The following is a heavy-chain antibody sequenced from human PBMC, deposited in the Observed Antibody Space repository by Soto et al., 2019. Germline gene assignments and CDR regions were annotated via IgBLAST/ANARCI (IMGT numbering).Heavy chain of an antibody. CDR2: ISNDGSNE. Sequence: GGSLRLSCAGSGFTFRRLGMNWVRQAPGKGLEWVARISNDGSNEYYVDSVKGRFTISRDNSKNTLYLQMDSLGAEDTAVYYCANGEVRGIIPSYFDYWGLGTLVTVSS. V-gene: IGHV3-30*18. D-gene: IGHD3-10*01. CDR1: GFTFRRLG. J-gene: IGHJ4*02. CDR3: ANGEVRGIIPSYFDY.